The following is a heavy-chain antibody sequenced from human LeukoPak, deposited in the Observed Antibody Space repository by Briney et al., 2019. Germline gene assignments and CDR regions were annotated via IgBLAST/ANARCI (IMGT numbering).Heavy chain of an antibody. CDR3: ARDLIAVRPGWFDP. CDR1: GYTFTTYG. D-gene: IGHD6-6*01. J-gene: IGHJ5*02. Sequence: ASVKVSCKASGYTFTTYGINWARQAPGQGLEWMGWISAYNGNTNYAQKFQDRVTMTTDTSTSTAYMELRSLRSDDTAVYYCARDLIAVRPGWFDPWGQGTLVTVSS. V-gene: IGHV1-18*01. CDR2: ISAYNGNT.